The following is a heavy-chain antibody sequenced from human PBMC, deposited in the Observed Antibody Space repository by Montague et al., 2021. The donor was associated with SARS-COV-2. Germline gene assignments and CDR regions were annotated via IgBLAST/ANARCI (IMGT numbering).Heavy chain of an antibody. D-gene: IGHD5-12*01. CDR3: ARQPLGYDFVYYYYGMDV. CDR2: IYYSGSI. CDR1: GGSISSSSYY. Sequence: SETLSLTCTVSGGSISSSSYYWGWIRQPPGKGLEWIGSIYYSGSIYYNPSLKSRVTVSVDTSKNQFSLQLNSVTPEDTAVYYCARQPLGYDFVYYYYGMDVWGQGTTVTVSS. J-gene: IGHJ6*02. V-gene: IGHV4-39*01.